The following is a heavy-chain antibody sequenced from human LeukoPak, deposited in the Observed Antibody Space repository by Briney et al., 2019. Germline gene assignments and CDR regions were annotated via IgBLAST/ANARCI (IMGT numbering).Heavy chain of an antibody. V-gene: IGHV1-8*01. CDR2: MNPNSGNT. J-gene: IGHJ6*03. D-gene: IGHD1-26*01. CDR1: GYTFTSYD. Sequence: SSVKVSCMASGYTFTSYDINWVRQATGQGLEWMGWMNPNSGNTGYAQKLQGRVTMTRNTSISTAYMELSSLRSEDTAVYYCARGGDPWVGSRYYYYYMDVWGKGTTVTVSS. CDR3: ARGGDPWVGSRYYYYYMDV.